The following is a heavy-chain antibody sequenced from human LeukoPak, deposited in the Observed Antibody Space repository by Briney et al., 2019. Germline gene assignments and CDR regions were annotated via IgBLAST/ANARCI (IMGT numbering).Heavy chain of an antibody. V-gene: IGHV4-31*03. Sequence: PSQTLSLTCTVSGGSINSGGYSWSWIRQHPGKDLEWIGYIYYSGSTYYNPSLKSRVTISVDTSKNQFSLKLTSVTAADTAVYYCARAGSPRMVVPAAIFYFDYWGQGTLVTVSS. CDR2: IYYSGST. D-gene: IGHD2-2*02. J-gene: IGHJ4*02. CDR1: GGSINSGGYS. CDR3: ARAGSPRMVVPAAIFYFDY.